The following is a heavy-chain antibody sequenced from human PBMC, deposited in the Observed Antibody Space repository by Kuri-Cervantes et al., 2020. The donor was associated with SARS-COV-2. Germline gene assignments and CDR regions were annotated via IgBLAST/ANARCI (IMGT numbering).Heavy chain of an antibody. V-gene: IGHV4-30-4*08. D-gene: IGHD3-22*01. J-gene: IGHJ5*02. CDR3: ARGDSSGYFNWFDP. CDR1: GYSISSDYY. CDR2: IYYSGST. Sequence: SETLSLTCAVSGYSISSDYYWSWIRQPPGKGLEWIGYIYYSGSTYYNPSLKSRVTISVDTSKNQFSLKLSSVTAADTAVYYCARGDSSGYFNWFDPWGQGTLVTVSS.